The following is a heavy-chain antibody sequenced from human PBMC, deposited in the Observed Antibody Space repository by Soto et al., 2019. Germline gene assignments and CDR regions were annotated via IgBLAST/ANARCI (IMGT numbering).Heavy chain of an antibody. CDR2: ISYDGSNK. J-gene: IGHJ4*02. CDR1: GFTFSSYG. Sequence: GGSLRLSCAASGFTFSSYGMHWVRQAPGKGLEWVAVISYDGSNKYYADSVKGRFTISRDNSKNTLYLQMNSLRAEDTAVYYCAKGDAYYFDYWGQGTLVTVSS. V-gene: IGHV3-30*18. CDR3: AKGDAYYFDY.